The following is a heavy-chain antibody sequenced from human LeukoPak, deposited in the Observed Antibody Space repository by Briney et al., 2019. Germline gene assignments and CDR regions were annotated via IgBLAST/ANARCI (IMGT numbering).Heavy chain of an antibody. CDR3: ARESDFWSGYYDY. CDR2: ISGSGDNT. V-gene: IGHV3-23*01. D-gene: IGHD3-3*01. J-gene: IGHJ4*02. Sequence: GGSLRLSCAASGFTFSSYAMSWVRQAPGKGLEWVSAISGSGDNTYYADSVKGRFTISRDNSKNTLYLQMNSLRAENTAVYYCARESDFWSGYYDYWGQGTLVAVSS. CDR1: GFTFSSYA.